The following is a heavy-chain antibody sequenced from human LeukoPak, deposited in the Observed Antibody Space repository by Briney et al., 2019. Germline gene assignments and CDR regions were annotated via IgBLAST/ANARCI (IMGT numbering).Heavy chain of an antibody. CDR2: IYTSGST. Sequence: KSSETLSLTCTVSGGSISSGSYYWSWIRQPAGKGLEWIGRIYTSGSTNYNPSLKSRVTISVDTSKNQFSLKLSSVTAADTAVYYCARAPLVSGGTMFDYWGQGTLVTVSS. V-gene: IGHV4-61*02. J-gene: IGHJ4*02. CDR1: GGSISSGSYY. D-gene: IGHD1-1*01. CDR3: ARAPLVSGGTMFDY.